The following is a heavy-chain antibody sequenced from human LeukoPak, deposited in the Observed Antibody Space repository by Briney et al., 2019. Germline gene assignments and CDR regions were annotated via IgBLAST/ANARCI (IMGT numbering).Heavy chain of an antibody. D-gene: IGHD6-13*01. CDR1: EFIFSNYA. J-gene: IGHJ4*02. V-gene: IGHV4-59*01. CDR3: ARGVYIAAAQYGY. CDR2: IYYSGTT. Sequence: GSLRLSCGASEFIFSNYAMSWIRQPPGKGLEWIGYIYYSGTTNYNPSLKSRVTISVDTSKNQFSLKLSSVTAADTAVYYCARGVYIAAAQYGYWGQGTLVTVSS.